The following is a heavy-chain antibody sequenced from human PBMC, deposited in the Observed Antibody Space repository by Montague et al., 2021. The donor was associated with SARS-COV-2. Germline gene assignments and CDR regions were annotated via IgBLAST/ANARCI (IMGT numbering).Heavy chain of an antibody. Sequence: SETLSLTCTVSGGSITSNNWSWIRQPARKGLERIGLIYTSGSTNYNPSLKSRVTMSVDTSRKQFSLKLTSVTAADTAVYYCVGGYGSGNYYSWGQGTLVTVSS. CDR2: IYTSGST. CDR3: VGGYGSGNYYS. CDR1: GGSITSNN. D-gene: IGHD3-10*01. V-gene: IGHV4-4*07. J-gene: IGHJ4*02.